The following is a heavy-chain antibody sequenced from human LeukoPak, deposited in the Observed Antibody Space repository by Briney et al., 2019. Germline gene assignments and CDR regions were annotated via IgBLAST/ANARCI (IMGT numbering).Heavy chain of an antibody. J-gene: IGHJ3*02. V-gene: IGHV4-59*08. D-gene: IGHD4-23*01. CDR2: IYYSGST. CDR1: GGSISSYY. Sequence: PSETLSLTCTVSGGSISSYYWSWIRQPPGKGLEWIGYIYYSGSTYYNPSLKSRVTISVDTSKNQFSLKLSSVTAADTAVYYCARRGIFYGGKAFDIWGQGTMVTVSS. CDR3: ARRGIFYGGKAFDI.